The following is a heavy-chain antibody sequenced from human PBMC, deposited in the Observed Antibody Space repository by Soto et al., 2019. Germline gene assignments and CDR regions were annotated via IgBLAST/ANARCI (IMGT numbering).Heavy chain of an antibody. CDR1: GGTFSSYA. Sequence: QVQLVQSGAEVKKPGSSVKVSCKASGGTFSSYAISWVRQAPGQGLEWMGGIIPIFGTANYAQKFQGRVTITADESTSTAYMELSSLRSEDTAVYYCAREPEWAGAGGYYPLLDWGQGTLVTVSS. D-gene: IGHD3-22*01. CDR3: AREPEWAGAGGYYPLLD. V-gene: IGHV1-69*12. J-gene: IGHJ4*02. CDR2: IIPIFGTA.